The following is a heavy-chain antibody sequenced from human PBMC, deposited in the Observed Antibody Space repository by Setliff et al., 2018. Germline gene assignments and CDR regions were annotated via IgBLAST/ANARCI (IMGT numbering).Heavy chain of an antibody. Sequence: PSETLSLTCTVSGGSIRGFYWNWIRQPPGRGLEWIAYISYTGSTNYNPSLKSRVTISLDTSKNHFSLNLRSVTAADTAVYYCARLSPYNTGPPFDYWGQGTLVTVSS. CDR2: ISYTGST. V-gene: IGHV4-59*08. D-gene: IGHD2-8*02. CDR3: ARLSPYNTGPPFDY. CDR1: GGSIRGFY. J-gene: IGHJ4*02.